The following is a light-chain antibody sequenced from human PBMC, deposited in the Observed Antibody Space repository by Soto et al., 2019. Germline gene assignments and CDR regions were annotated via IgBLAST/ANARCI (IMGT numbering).Light chain of an antibody. Sequence: DIVMTQSPDSLAVSLGDSSTINCNYSQSVLYSSNNKNYLAWYQQKPGQPPKALIYWASTRESGVPDRFSGSGSGTDFTLTISSLQAEDVAVYYCQQYYTTPWTFGQGTKGDIK. V-gene: IGKV4-1*01. J-gene: IGKJ1*01. CDR3: QQYYTTPWT. CDR2: WAS. CDR1: QSVLYSSNNKNY.